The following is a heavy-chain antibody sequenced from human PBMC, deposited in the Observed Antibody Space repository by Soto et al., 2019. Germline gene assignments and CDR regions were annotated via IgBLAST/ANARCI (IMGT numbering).Heavy chain of an antibody. CDR1: GFTFSNCA. Sequence: QVQLVESGGGVVQPGRSLRLSCAASGFTFSNCAMHWVRQAPGKGLEWVAVISYDGSNKYYADSVKGRFTISRDNSKNTPSLLMNSQRAVDTAVYYCSKEPGYYHDNGMDVWGQGTTVTVSS. J-gene: IGHJ6*02. V-gene: IGHV3-30*18. CDR2: ISYDGSNK. CDR3: SKEPGYYHDNGMDV. D-gene: IGHD2-21*01.